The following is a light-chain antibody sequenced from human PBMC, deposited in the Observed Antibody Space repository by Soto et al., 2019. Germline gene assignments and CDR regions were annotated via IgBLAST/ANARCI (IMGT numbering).Light chain of an antibody. Sequence: EIVLTQSPATLSLSPGERATLSCRASQTVSGNLFWYQQQPGQAPSLLIYCTSTSATGISARFSGGGAGTEFPLTISSLQSEDFAVYYCQQYNTWPLTFGRGTKVEIK. V-gene: IGKV3-15*01. J-gene: IGKJ4*01. CDR3: QQYNTWPLT. CDR2: CTS. CDR1: QTVSGN.